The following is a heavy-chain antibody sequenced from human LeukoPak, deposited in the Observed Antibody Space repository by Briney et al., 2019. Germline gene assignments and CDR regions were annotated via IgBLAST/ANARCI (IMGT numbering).Heavy chain of an antibody. D-gene: IGHD5-24*01. J-gene: IGHJ4*02. CDR1: RFNFSSYG. CDR2: TDT. Sequence: QPGGSLRLSCVASRFNFSSYGMSWVRQPPGKGLEWVSTTDTHYAESVKGRFTISRDNSKNTLYLQLNNLRVDDTALYYCARLGRAYNWFFSDFWGQGTRVTVSS. CDR3: ARLGRAYNWFFSDF. V-gene: IGHV3-23*05.